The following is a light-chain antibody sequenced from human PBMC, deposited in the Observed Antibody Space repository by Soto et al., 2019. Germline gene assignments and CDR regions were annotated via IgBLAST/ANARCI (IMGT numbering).Light chain of an antibody. CDR1: QGISSY. V-gene: IGKV1-8*01. CDR2: AAS. J-gene: IGKJ4*01. Sequence: AIRMTQSPSSFSASTGDRVTITCRASQGISSYLAWYQQKPGKAPKLLIYAASTLRSGVPSRFSGSGSGTDFTLTISCLQSEDFAPYYCQQYYSYPPLTFGGGTKVDIK. CDR3: QQYYSYPPLT.